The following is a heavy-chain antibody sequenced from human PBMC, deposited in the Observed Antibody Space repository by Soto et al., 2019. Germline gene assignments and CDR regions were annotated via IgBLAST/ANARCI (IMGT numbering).Heavy chain of an antibody. CDR2: IWYDGSKT. CDR3: ARDLGSTNYYFDY. Sequence: MRLSCAACGFTFSSYCFHWVRQAPGKGLEWVAVIWYDGSKTYYVESVRGRFTISRDNSKNTLYLQMNSLRAEDTAVYCCARDLGSTNYYFDYWGLGTLVTVSS. V-gene: IGHV3-33*01. D-gene: IGHD5-12*01. J-gene: IGHJ4*02. CDR1: GFTFSSYC.